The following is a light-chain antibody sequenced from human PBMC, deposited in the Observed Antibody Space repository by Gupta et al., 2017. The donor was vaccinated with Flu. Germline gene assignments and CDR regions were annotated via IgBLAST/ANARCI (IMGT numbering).Light chain of an antibody. CDR3: AAGNYSLHGPV. CDR2: SNS. V-gene: IGLV1-44*01. CDR1: NSNVEAMT. J-gene: IGLJ2*01. Sequence: RVHTSSSGRNSNVEAMTVIWYRRLPGTAPNLLNFSNSQRPSGVPDRFSGSKSVTSASLAISGLQSEEEAAYYCAAGNYSLHGPVVGGGTELTVL.